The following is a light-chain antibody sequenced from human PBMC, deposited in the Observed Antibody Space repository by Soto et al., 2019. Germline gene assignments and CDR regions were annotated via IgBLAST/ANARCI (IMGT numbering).Light chain of an antibody. Sequence: EIVMTQSPATLSVSPGERATLSCRASQSVSDNLAWYQQKPGQAPSLLIHGASTRATGIPARFSGSGSGTEFTLTISSLQSEDFAVYYCQQYNNWPPEYTFGQGTKLEIK. J-gene: IGKJ2*01. CDR3: QQYNNWPPEYT. CDR1: QSVSDN. CDR2: GAS. V-gene: IGKV3-15*01.